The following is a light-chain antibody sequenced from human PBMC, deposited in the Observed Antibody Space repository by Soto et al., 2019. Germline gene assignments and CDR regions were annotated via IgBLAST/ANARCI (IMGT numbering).Light chain of an antibody. Sequence: IQMTQSPSTLSASXGDIVTINWRASQSISSCLASYQQKPGXAPKLMXYDASTLEGGGPSRFSGSGSGTEFTRTISSPQPDDFATYYGQQYNTYPWTFGQGTKVDIK. CDR2: DAS. V-gene: IGKV1-5*01. J-gene: IGKJ1*01. CDR3: QQYNTYPWT. CDR1: QSISSC.